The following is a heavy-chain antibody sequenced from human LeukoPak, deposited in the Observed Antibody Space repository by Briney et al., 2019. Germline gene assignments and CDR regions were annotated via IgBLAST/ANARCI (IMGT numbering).Heavy chain of an antibody. CDR2: IFYSGST. Sequence: PSETPSLTCTNPDGSIRDYYWGWIRQPPGKSLARIGNIFYSGSTYYRPSLKSRVTISLDTSKNQFSLKLTSVTAADTAAYYCAKSNGYGLVDIWGQGTMVTVSS. CDR3: AKSNGYGLVDI. V-gene: IGHV4-59*12. CDR1: DGSIRDYY. D-gene: IGHD3-10*01. J-gene: IGHJ3*02.